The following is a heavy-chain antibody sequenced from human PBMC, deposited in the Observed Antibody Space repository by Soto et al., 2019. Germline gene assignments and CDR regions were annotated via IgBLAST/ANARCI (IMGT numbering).Heavy chain of an antibody. J-gene: IGHJ6*03. V-gene: IGHV4-34*01. CDR1: GGSFSGYY. CDR2: INHSGST. D-gene: IGHD6-13*01. CDR3: ARKGIAAAGGDYYYYMDV. Sequence: TSETLSLTCAVYGGSFSGYYWSWIRQPPGKGLEWIGEINHSGSTNYNPSLKSRVTISVDTSKNQFSLKLSSVTAADTAVYYCARKGIAAAGGDYYYYMDVWGKGTTVTVSS.